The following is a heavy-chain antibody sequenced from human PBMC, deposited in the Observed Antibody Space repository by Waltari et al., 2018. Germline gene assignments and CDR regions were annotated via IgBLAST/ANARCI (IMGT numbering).Heavy chain of an antibody. V-gene: IGHV4-39*01. Sequence: QLQLQESGPGLVKPSETLSLTCTVSGGSISSSSYTWGWIRQPPGKGLEWIGSIYYSGSTYYNPSLKNRVTISVDTSKNQFSLKLSSVTAADTAVYYCARQTWIQLWLYAFDIWGQGTMVTVSS. CDR3: ARQTWIQLWLYAFDI. CDR2: IYYSGST. J-gene: IGHJ3*02. CDR1: GGSISSSSYT. D-gene: IGHD5-18*01.